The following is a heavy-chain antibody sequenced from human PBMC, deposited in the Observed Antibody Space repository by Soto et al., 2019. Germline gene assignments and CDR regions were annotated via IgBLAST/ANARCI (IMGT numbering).Heavy chain of an antibody. CDR3: ARDRGEQQLVQRDPYGMDV. CDR1: GGSISSGGYY. V-gene: IGHV4-31*03. CDR2: IYYSGST. D-gene: IGHD6-13*01. Sequence: QVQLQESGPGLVKPSQTLSLTCTVSGGSISSGGYYWSWIRQHPGKGLEWIGYIYYSGSTYYNPSLKSRVTISVDTSKNQFSLKLSSVTAADTAVYYCARDRGEQQLVQRDPYGMDVWGQGTTVTVSS. J-gene: IGHJ6*02.